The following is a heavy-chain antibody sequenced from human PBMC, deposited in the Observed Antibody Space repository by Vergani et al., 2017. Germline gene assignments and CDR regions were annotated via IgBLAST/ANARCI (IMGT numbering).Heavy chain of an antibody. CDR1: GGSIRSGYYF. J-gene: IGHJ3*01. CDR3: AGRRGGDYSGCKVHPLRTAFDV. V-gene: IGHV4-61*02. Sequence: QVQLHASGPGRVKPSQTLSLTFTMSGGSIRSGYYFWSWIRQPAGKGLEWLGHISSSGNASHSPSLKTRVSMSVDTSKNQFSLTVKSVTAADTAIYFCAGRRGGDYSGCKVHPLRTAFDVWGHGTVVTVSS. D-gene: IGHD2/OR15-2a*01. CDR2: ISSSGNA.